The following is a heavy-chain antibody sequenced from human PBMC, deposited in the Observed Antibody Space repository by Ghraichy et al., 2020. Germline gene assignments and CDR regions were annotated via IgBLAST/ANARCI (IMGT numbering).Heavy chain of an antibody. Sequence: GSLRLTCTVSGGSISSYYWSWIRQPPGKGLEWIGYIYYSGSTNYNPSLKSRVTISVDTSKNQFSLKLSSVTAADTAVYYCARVLYSSPWGGDALDIWGQGTMVTVSS. CDR3: ARVLYSSPWGGDALDI. CDR1: GGSISSYY. CDR2: IYYSGST. D-gene: IGHD6-13*01. J-gene: IGHJ3*02. V-gene: IGHV4-59*01.